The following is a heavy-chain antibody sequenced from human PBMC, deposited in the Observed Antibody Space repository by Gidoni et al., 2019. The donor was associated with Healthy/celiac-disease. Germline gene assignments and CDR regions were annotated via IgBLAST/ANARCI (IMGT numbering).Heavy chain of an antibody. J-gene: IGHJ6*02. D-gene: IGHD2-15*01. CDR3: TRDYCSGGSCYPLGMDV. CDR1: GSISGVYA. V-gene: IGHV3-49*03. Sequence: EVQLVESGGGLVQPGRSLRLSCTASGSISGVYALRWFRQPPGKGLEWVGFIRRKAYGGTTEYAASVKGRFTISRDESKSIAYLQMNSLKTEDTAVYYCTRDYCSGGSCYPLGMDVWGQGTTVTVSS. CDR2: IRRKAYGGTT.